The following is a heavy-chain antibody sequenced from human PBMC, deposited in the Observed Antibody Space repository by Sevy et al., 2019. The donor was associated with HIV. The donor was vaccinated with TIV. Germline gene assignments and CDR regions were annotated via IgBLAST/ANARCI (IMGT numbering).Heavy chain of an antibody. CDR1: GFTFSSYT. Sequence: GGSLRLSCAASGFTFSSYTMSWVRQAPGKGLEWVSSISSSSSYIYYADSLKGRFTISRDNAKNSLYLQMNSLRAEDTAVYYCARDWLANWFFDLWGRGTLVTVSS. D-gene: IGHD6-19*01. V-gene: IGHV3-21*01. CDR3: ARDWLANWFFDL. CDR2: ISSSSSYI. J-gene: IGHJ2*01.